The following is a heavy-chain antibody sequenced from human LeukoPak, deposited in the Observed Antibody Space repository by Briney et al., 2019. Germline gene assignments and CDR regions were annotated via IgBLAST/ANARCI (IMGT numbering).Heavy chain of an antibody. D-gene: IGHD1-26*01. J-gene: IGHJ6*04. V-gene: IGHV4-39*07. CDR2: IYYSGST. CDR3: AREPGAGPPLGYYYYYGMDV. CDR1: GGSISSSSYY. Sequence: PSETLSLTCTVSGGSISSSSYYWGWIRQPPGKGLEWIGRIYYSGSTYYNPSLKSRVTIAVDTSKNRFSLKLSSVTAADTAVYYCAREPGAGPPLGYYYYYGMDVWGKGTTVTVSS.